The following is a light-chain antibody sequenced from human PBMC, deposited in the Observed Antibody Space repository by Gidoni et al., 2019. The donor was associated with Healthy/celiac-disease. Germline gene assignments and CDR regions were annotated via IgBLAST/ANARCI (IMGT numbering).Light chain of an antibody. J-gene: IGKJ4*01. Sequence: AIRMTQSSSSYTASTGDRVTIACRASQGISSYVAWYQQKPGKAPKLLIYAASTLQSGVPSRFSGSGSGTDFTLTISCLQSEDFATYYCQQYYSYPPTFGGGTKVEIK. V-gene: IGKV1-8*01. CDR3: QQYYSYPPT. CDR1: QGISSY. CDR2: AAS.